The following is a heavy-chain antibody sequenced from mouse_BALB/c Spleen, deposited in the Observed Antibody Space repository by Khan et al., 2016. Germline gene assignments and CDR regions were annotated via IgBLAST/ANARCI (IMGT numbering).Heavy chain of an antibody. D-gene: IGHD2-2*01. V-gene: IGHV1-80*01. CDR2: IYPGDGDT. Sequence: QVQLKQSGAELVRPGPSVKISCKASGYAFSSYWMNWVKQRPGQGLEWIGQIYPGDGDTNYNGKFKGKATLTADKSSSTAYMQLSSLTSEDSAVYFCAREGYGYDTFAYWGQGTLVTVSA. CDR3: AREGYGYDTFAY. CDR1: GYAFSSYW. J-gene: IGHJ3*01.